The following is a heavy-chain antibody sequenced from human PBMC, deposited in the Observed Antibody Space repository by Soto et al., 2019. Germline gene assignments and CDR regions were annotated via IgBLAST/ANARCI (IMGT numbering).Heavy chain of an antibody. Sequence: QVHLQESGPGLVKPAETLSLTCSVSNDSIRSDNWWSWVRQPPGKGLEWIGEIFNSGSSNNNPSLKSRVTLSVDKPKNEFSLKLNSVTAADTAVYYCARRLFVRGTLGYYDYWGQGTLVTVSS. CDR2: IFNSGSS. CDR1: NDSIRSDNW. J-gene: IGHJ4*02. D-gene: IGHD3-10*02. V-gene: IGHV4-4*02. CDR3: ARRLFVRGTLGYYDY.